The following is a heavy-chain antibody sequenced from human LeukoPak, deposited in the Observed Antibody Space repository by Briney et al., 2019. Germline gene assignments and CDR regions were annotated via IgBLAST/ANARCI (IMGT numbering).Heavy chain of an antibody. CDR1: GFTFSSYA. CDR2: ISGSGGST. V-gene: IGHV3-23*01. D-gene: IGHD6-19*01. J-gene: IGHJ4*02. CDR3: AKAAGLAVAHYVF. Sequence: GGSLRLSCAASGFTFSSYAMSWVRQAPGKGLEWVSVISGSGGSTYYADSVKGRFTISRDNSKNTLYLQMNSLRADDTAVYYCAKAAGLAVAHYVFWGQGTLVTVSS.